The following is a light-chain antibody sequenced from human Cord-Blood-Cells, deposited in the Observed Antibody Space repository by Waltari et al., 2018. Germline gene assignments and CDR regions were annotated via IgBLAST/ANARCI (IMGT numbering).Light chain of an antibody. V-gene: IGLV2-14*01. Sequence: QSALTQPASVSGSPGQSITLSCTGTRSDVGGYNYVSWYQQHPGKAPKLMIYDVSNRPSGVSNRFSGSKSGNTASLTISGLQAEDEADYYCSSYTSSSVVFGGGTKLTVL. CDR3: SSYTSSSVV. CDR2: DVS. J-gene: IGLJ2*01. CDR1: RSDVGGYNY.